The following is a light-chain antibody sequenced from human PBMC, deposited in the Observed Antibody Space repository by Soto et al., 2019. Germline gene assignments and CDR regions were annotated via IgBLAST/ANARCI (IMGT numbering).Light chain of an antibody. V-gene: IGLV1-44*01. CDR1: SSNIGDNP. Sequence: QSVLPQPPSASAPPGQRVTISCSRGSSNIGDNPVNWYQHLPGAAPTLLIYNNNQRPSGVPDRFSGSKSGASASLAISGLRSEDEADYYCSTWDDTLDAYVFGTGTQLTVL. CDR3: STWDDTLDAYV. CDR2: NNN. J-gene: IGLJ1*01.